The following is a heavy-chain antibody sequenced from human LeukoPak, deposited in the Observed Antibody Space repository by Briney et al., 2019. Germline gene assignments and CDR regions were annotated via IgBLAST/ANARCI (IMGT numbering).Heavy chain of an antibody. CDR3: ARGGYDFWSGYPYYYYYGMDV. CDR1: GGTFSSYA. D-gene: IGHD3-3*01. J-gene: IGHJ6*02. V-gene: IGHV1-69*01. Sequence: GASVKVSCKASGGTFSSYAISWVRQAPGQGLGWVGGIIPIFGTANYAQKFQGRVTITADESTSTAYMELSSLRSEDTAVYYCARGGYDFWSGYPYYYYYGMDVWGQGTTVTVSS. CDR2: IIPIFGTA.